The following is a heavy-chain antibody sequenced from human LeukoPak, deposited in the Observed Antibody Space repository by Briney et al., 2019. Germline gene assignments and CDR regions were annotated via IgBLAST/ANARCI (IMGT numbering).Heavy chain of an antibody. Sequence: GGSLRLSCAASGFTFSSYEMNWVRQAPGKGLEWVSYISSSGSTIYYADSVKGRFTISRDNAKNSLYLQMNSLRAEDTAVYYCARVSLRGYSGYDLGHDYYYMDVWGKGTTVTVSS. D-gene: IGHD5-12*01. CDR2: ISSSGSTI. J-gene: IGHJ6*03. CDR1: GFTFSSYE. V-gene: IGHV3-48*03. CDR3: ARVSLRGYSGYDLGHDYYYMDV.